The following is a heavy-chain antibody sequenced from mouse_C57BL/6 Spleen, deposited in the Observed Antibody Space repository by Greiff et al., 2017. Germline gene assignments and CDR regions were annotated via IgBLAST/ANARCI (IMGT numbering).Heavy chain of an antibody. D-gene: IGHD1-1*01. CDR3: ARVYGSSYWYFDV. V-gene: IGHV3-6*01. CDR1: GYSITSGYY. J-gene: IGHJ1*03. CDR2: ISYDGSN. Sequence: ESGPGLVKPSQSLSLTCSVTGYSITSGYYWNWIRQFPGNKLEWMGYISYDGSNNYNPSLKNRIPITRDTSKNQFFLKLNSVTTEDTATYYCARVYGSSYWYFDVWGTGTTVTVSS.